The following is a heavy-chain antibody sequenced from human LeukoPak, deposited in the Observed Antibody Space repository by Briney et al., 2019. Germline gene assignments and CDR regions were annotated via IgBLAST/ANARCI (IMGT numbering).Heavy chain of an antibody. Sequence: ASVKVSCKASGYTFTSYAISWVRQAPGQGLEWMGWTSPYSDNINFAQKLQDRITMTTDTSTSTAYMELRSLRSDDTAVYYCARDRYDSFDIWGQGTMVTVSS. V-gene: IGHV1-18*01. D-gene: IGHD3-16*02. J-gene: IGHJ3*02. CDR3: ARDRYDSFDI. CDR2: TSPYSDNI. CDR1: GYTFTSYA.